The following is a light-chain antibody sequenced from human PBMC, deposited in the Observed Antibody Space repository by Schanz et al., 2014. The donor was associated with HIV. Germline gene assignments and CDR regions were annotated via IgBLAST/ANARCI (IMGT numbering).Light chain of an antibody. J-gene: IGLJ3*02. CDR3: SSYTNNNSWV. CDR1: SNDVGFYND. CDR2: EVS. V-gene: IGLV2-14*03. Sequence: QSALTQPPSASGSPGQSVTISCTGTSNDVGFYNDVSWYQQHPGRAPKLMIFEVSDRPSGIPNRFSGSKSGNTASLTISGLQAEDEADYYCSSYTNNNSWVFGGGTKLTVL.